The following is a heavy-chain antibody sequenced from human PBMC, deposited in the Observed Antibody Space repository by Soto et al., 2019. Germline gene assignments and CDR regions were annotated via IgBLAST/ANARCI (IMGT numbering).Heavy chain of an antibody. CDR1: GFTFSNAW. D-gene: IGHD6-13*01. V-gene: IGHV3-15*07. J-gene: IGHJ4*02. CDR2: IKSKTDGGTT. Sequence: GGSLRLSCAASGFTFSNAWMNWVRQAPGKGLEWVGRIKSKTDGGTTDYAAPVKGRFTISRDDSKNTLYLQMNSLKTEDTAVYYCTTDRDIAAAGTIDYWGQGTLVTVSS. CDR3: TTDRDIAAAGTIDY.